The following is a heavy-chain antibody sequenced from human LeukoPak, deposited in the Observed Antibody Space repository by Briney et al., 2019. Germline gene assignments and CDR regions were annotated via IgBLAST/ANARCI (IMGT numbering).Heavy chain of an antibody. D-gene: IGHD1-26*01. CDR2: INPNSGDT. CDR1: GYTFTDYY. Sequence: ASVKVSCKASGYTFTDYYINWVRQAPGQGLEWMGWINPNSGDTNYAQKFQDRVTMTRDTSISTAYIELNLLRSDDTAVYYCARDRRIVGATPLRNWFDPWGQGTLVTVSS. V-gene: IGHV1-2*02. CDR3: ARDRRIVGATPLRNWFDP. J-gene: IGHJ5*02.